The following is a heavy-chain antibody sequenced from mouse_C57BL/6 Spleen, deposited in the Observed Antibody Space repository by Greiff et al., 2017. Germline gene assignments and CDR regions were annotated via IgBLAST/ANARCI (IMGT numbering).Heavy chain of an antibody. Sequence: QVQLQQSGAELVRPGASVKMSCKASGYTFTSYNMHWVKQTPRQGLEWIGAIYPGNGDTYYNQKFKGKATLTVDKSSSTAYMQLSSLTSEVSAVYFCASCYYYGSSRLVFDVWGTGTPVTVSS. CDR2: IYPGNGDT. CDR1: GYTFTSYN. J-gene: IGHJ1*03. D-gene: IGHD1-1*01. CDR3: ASCYYYGSSRLVFDV. V-gene: IGHV1-12*01.